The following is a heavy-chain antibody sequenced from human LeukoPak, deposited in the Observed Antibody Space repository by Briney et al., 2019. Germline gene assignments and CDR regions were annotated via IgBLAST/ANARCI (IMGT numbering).Heavy chain of an antibody. CDR3: TTGKGDFWSGYYNDGGY. J-gene: IGHJ4*02. V-gene: IGHV3-15*01. CDR2: IKSKTDGGTT. Sequence: AGGSLRLSCAASGFTFSSYSMNWVRQAPGKGLEWVGRIKSKTDGGTTDYAAPVKGRFTISRDDSKNTLYLQMNSLKTEDTAVYYCTTGKGDFWSGYYNDGGYWGQGTLVTVSS. D-gene: IGHD3-3*01. CDR1: GFTFSSYS.